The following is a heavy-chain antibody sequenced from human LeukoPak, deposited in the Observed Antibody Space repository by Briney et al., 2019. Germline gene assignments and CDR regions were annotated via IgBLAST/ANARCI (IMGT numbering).Heavy chain of an antibody. CDR3: ARDLAFEGVYYYDSSGPSDY. J-gene: IGHJ4*02. CDR1: GFTFSSYS. V-gene: IGHV3-21*01. D-gene: IGHD3-22*01. CDR2: ISSSSSYI. Sequence: GGSLRLSCAASGFTFSSYSMNWVRQAPGKGLEWVSSISSSSSYIYYADSVKGRFIISRDNAKNSLYLQMNSLRAEDTAVYYCARDLAFEGVYYYDSSGPSDYWGQGTLVTVSS.